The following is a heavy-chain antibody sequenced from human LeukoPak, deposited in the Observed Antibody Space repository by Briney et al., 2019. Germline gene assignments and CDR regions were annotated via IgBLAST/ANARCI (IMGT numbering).Heavy chain of an antibody. V-gene: IGHV3-74*01. CDR2: ISPDGSST. CDR3: AIDRYGDYRFDY. J-gene: IGHJ4*02. Sequence: GGSLRLSCAASGFTFSNYWMHWVRQAPGKGLVWVSRISPDGSSTSYGDSVKGRFTISRDNSKNTLYLQMNSLRAEDTAVYYCAIDRYGDYRFDYWGQGTLVTVSS. CDR1: GFTFSNYW. D-gene: IGHD4-17*01.